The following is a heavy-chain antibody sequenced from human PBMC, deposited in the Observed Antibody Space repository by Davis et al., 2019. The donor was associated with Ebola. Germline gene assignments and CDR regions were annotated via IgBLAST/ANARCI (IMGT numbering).Heavy chain of an antibody. CDR3: ARRGLYYGYYYYGMDV. CDR2: INAGNGNT. CDR1: GYTFTSYA. D-gene: IGHD3-10*01. V-gene: IGHV1-3*01. J-gene: IGHJ6*02. Sequence: AASVKVSCKASGYTFTSYAMHWVRQAPGQRLEGMGWINAGNGNTKYSQKFQGRVTITRDTSASTAYMELSSLRSEDTAVYYCARRGLYYGYYYYGMDVWGQGTTVTVSS.